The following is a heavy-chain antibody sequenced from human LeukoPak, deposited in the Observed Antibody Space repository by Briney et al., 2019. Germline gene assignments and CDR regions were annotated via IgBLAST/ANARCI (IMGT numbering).Heavy chain of an antibody. Sequence: GGSLRLSCAASEFIVSSNYMSWVRQAPGKGLEWVSVIYSGGSTYYADSVKGRFTISRDNSKNTLYLQMNSLRAEDTAVYYCAKGYWLLGDFLSQEFDYWGQGTLVTVSS. CDR1: EFIVSSNY. CDR2: IYSGGST. D-gene: IGHD3-9*01. J-gene: IGHJ4*02. V-gene: IGHV3-53*01. CDR3: AKGYWLLGDFLSQEFDY.